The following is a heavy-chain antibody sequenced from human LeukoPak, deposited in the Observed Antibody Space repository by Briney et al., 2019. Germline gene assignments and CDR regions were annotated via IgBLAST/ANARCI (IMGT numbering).Heavy chain of an antibody. CDR3: ARDRGNIYGDMYYFDS. CDR1: GYTFTAYY. J-gene: IGHJ4*02. CDR2: INPNTGGT. D-gene: IGHD4-17*01. Sequence: ASVKVSCKTSGYTFTAYYIHWVRQAPGQGLEWMGWINPNTGGTNYAQRSQGRVTMTRDTSISTAYMELSRLKSDDTAVYYCARDRGNIYGDMYYFDSWGQGTLVTVSS. V-gene: IGHV1-2*02.